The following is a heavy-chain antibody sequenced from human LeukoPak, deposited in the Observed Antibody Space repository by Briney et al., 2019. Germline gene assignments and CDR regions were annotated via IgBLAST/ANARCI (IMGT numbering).Heavy chain of an antibody. J-gene: IGHJ4*02. CDR3: ARAPITSPFYFDY. Sequence: GGSLRLSCTASGFAFDEHGMSWVRQVPGKGLEWVSGINWSGESTGYADPLRGRFTISRDNAKNSLYLQMDSLRAEDTALYYCARAPITSPFYFDYWGQGTLVTVSS. CDR2: INWSGEST. D-gene: IGHD2-2*01. V-gene: IGHV3-20*04. CDR1: GFAFDEHG.